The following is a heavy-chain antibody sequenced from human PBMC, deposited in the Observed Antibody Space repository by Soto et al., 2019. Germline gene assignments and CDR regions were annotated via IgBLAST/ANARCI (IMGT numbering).Heavy chain of an antibody. CDR3: TGGVGASYYFDY. CDR1: GYTFTSYG. D-gene: IGHD1-26*01. V-gene: IGHV1-18*01. J-gene: IGHJ4*02. CDR2: ISAYNGNT. Sequence: QVQLVQSGAEVKKPGASVKVSCKASGYTFTSYGLTWVRQAPGQGLEWMGWISAYNGNTNYALMLQGRVTMTTDTSTRTAYMELRSLRSDDTAVYYCTGGVGASYYFDYWGQGTLVTVSS.